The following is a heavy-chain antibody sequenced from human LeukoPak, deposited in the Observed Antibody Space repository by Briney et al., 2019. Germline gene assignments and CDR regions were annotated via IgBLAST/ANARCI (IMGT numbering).Heavy chain of an antibody. Sequence: SETLSLTCTVSGGSISGSRTWGWIRQPPGKGREWIGNIHYDGRTASNPSLKSRVTISLDTSKNQFSLKVSSVTAADTAFYYCARVFTAAGLDFWGQGTLVTVSS. J-gene: IGHJ4*01. D-gene: IGHD6-25*01. CDR1: GGSISGSRT. CDR2: IHYDGRT. CDR3: ARVFTAAGLDF. V-gene: IGHV4-39*07.